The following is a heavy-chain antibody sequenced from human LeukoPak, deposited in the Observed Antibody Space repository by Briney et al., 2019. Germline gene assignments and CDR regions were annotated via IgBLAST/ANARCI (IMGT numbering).Heavy chain of an antibody. CDR1: GGSINYYY. CDR2: IYYSGST. CDR3: ARTPRIAAAGRTFDY. V-gene: IGHV4-59*01. D-gene: IGHD6-13*01. J-gene: IGHJ4*02. Sequence: SETLSLTCTVSGGSINYYYWMWIRQPPGKGLEWIGYIYYSGSTNYNPSLKSRVTISVDTSKNQFSLNLSSLTAADTAVYYCARTPRIAAAGRTFDYWGQGTLVTVSS.